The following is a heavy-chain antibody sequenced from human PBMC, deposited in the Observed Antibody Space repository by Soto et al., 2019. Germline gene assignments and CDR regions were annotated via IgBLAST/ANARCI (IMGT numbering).Heavy chain of an antibody. D-gene: IGHD5-18*01. J-gene: IGHJ4*02. Sequence: SETLSLTCTVSRASVRSYYWSWIRQSPGKGLEWIGYISNSGRTNYNPSLRSRVTISADTSENQFSLEMYSVTAADTAVYYCARVGYTYGYMGLVDYWGQGTPVTVSS. CDR1: RASVRSYY. CDR2: ISNSGRT. V-gene: IGHV4-59*02. CDR3: ARVGYTYGYMGLVDY.